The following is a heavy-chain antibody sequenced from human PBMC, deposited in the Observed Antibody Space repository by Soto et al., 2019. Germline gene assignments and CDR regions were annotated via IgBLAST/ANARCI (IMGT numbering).Heavy chain of an antibody. CDR3: AKDRLAGNFDY. CDR2: ISATGGST. CDR1: GFTFNNYA. Sequence: LRLSCAASGFTFNNYAMNWVRQAPGKGLEWVATISATGGSTYYADSVKGRFTISRDNSKNTLYLQMNGPRVEDTAVYYCAKDRLAGNFDYWGQGTQVTVSS. J-gene: IGHJ4*02. V-gene: IGHV3-23*01.